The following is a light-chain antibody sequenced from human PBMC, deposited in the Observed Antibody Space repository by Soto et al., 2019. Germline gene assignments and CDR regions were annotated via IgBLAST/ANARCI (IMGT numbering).Light chain of an antibody. CDR3: MQGRNWTIT. V-gene: IGKV2-30*02. J-gene: IGKJ5*01. CDR2: KVS. CDR1: QSLVHSDGIAY. Sequence: DVVMTQSPLSLPVTLGQPASISCRSNQSLVHSDGIAYFSWFQQRPGRSPRRLIYKVSNRDSGVPARFSGSESGTDFALKISRVEAEDVGVYSCMQGRNWTITFGQGTRLEIK.